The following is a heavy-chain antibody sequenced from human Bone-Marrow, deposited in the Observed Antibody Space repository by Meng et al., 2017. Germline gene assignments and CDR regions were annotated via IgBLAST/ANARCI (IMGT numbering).Heavy chain of an antibody. CDR1: DYTLTSDG. CDR2: INIYNGIT. CDR3: ATRGNPYLDR. Sequence: QGQVVQSGAEVKKPGASVKVSCKVSDYTLTSDGFSWVRQAPGQGLQWMGWINIYNGITNYGRNFQGRVTLTTDTSTSTGYMELSSLTSDDTAGYYCATRGNPYLDRWGQGTLVTVSS. V-gene: IGHV1-18*04. J-gene: IGHJ4*02.